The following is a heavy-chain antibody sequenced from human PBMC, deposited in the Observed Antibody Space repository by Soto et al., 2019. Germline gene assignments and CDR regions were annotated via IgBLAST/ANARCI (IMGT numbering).Heavy chain of an antibody. D-gene: IGHD1-26*01. J-gene: IGHJ4*02. V-gene: IGHV1-18*01. CDR2: ISAYNGNT. CDR3: ARHGGSYSGDY. Sequence: ASVKVSCKASGGTFSSYASSWVRQAPGQGLEWMGWISAYNGNTNYAQKLQGRVTMTTDTSTSTAYRELRSLRSDDTAVYYCARHGGSYSGDYWGQGTLVTVYS. CDR1: GGTFSSYA.